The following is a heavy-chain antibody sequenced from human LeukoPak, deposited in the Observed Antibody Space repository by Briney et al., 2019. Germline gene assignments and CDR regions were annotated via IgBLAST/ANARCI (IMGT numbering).Heavy chain of an antibody. D-gene: IGHD3-16*02. CDR3: ARDLYDYVWGSYR. CDR1: GGSISSGSYY. Sequence: SETLSLTCTVSGGSISSGSYYWGWIRQPPGKGLEWIGSIYYSGSTYYNPFLKSRVTISVDTSKNQFSLKLSSVTAADTAVYYCARDLYDYVWGSYRWGQGTLVTVSS. J-gene: IGHJ4*02. CDR2: IYYSGST. V-gene: IGHV4-39*07.